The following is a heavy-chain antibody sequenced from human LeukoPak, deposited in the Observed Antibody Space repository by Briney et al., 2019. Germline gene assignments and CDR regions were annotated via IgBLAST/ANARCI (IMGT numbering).Heavy chain of an antibody. V-gene: IGHV3-53*01. Sequence: GGSLRLSCAASGFIVSGDYMSWVRQAPGKGLEWVSVIYSDGSTYYADSVKGRFTISRDNSKNTLDLQMTGLRAEDTAVYYCARERGRGRDSPWFDYWGQGTLVTVSS. CDR2: IYSDGST. CDR3: ARERGRGRDSPWFDY. CDR1: GFIVSGDY. D-gene: IGHD1-26*01. J-gene: IGHJ4*02.